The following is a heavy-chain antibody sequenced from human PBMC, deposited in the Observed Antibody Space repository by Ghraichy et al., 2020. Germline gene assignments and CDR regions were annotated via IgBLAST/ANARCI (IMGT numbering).Heavy chain of an antibody. V-gene: IGHV3-7*03. CDR1: GFNFSNSW. CDR2: IHPNGLAT. CDR3: ARDRAYKCFDY. J-gene: IGHJ4*01. D-gene: IGHD5-24*01. Sequence: GGSLRLSCAASGAASGFNFSNSWMNWVRQVPGQGLEWVAGIHPNGLATYVVPPLEGRFTISRHNANGLVYLHMDSLRAEDTALYYCARDRAYKCFDYWGHRTLVTVSS.